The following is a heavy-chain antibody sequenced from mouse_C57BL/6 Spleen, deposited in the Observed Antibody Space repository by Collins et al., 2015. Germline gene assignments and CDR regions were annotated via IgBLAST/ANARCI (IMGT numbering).Heavy chain of an antibody. CDR3: ARFYGYGFAY. J-gene: IGHJ3*01. CDR1: GYTFTDYS. D-gene: IGHD1-2*01. V-gene: IGHV9-2-1*01. Sequence: QIQLVQSGPELKKPGETVKISCKASGYTFTDYSMHWVKQAPGKGLKWMGWINTETGEPTYADDFKGRFAFSLETSASTAYLQINNLKNEDTATYFCARFYGYGFAYWGQGTLVTVSA. CDR2: INTETGEP.